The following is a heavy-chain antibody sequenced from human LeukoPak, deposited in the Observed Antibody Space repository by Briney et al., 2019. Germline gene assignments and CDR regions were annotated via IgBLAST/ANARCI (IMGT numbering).Heavy chain of an antibody. CDR1: GFTFSSYA. CDR2: ISWNSGSI. D-gene: IGHD4-17*01. CDR3: AKGQYGDYYYGMDV. V-gene: IGHV3-9*01. J-gene: IGHJ6*02. Sequence: GGSLRLSCAASGFTFSSYAMSWVRQAPGKGLEWVSGISWNSGSIGYADSVKGRFTISRDNAKNSLYLQMNSLRAEDTALYYCAKGQYGDYYYGMDVWGQGTTVTVSS.